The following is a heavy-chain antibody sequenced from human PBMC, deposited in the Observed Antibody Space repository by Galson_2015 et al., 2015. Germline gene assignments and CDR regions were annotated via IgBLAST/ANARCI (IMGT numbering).Heavy chain of an antibody. Sequence: SVKVSCKASGYTFTSYGISWVRQVPGQGLEWMGWISAYNGNTNYAQKLQGRVTMTTDTSTSTAYMELRSLRSDDTAVYYCARDWIAAAGTGNWFDPWGQGTLVTVSS. CDR2: ISAYNGNT. CDR1: GYTFTSYG. CDR3: ARDWIAAAGTGNWFDP. V-gene: IGHV1-18*01. D-gene: IGHD6-13*01. J-gene: IGHJ5*02.